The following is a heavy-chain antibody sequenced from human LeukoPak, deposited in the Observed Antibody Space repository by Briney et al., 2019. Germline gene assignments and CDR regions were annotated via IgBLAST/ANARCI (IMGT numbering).Heavy chain of an antibody. V-gene: IGHV3-48*01. CDR2: ISSSSGTR. CDR1: GFTFSSFS. J-gene: IGHJ6*04. Sequence: PGGSLRLSCAASGFTFSSFSMNWVRQAPGKGLQWVSYISSSSGTRYYADSVQGRFTISRDNAKLYLQMNSLRAEDTAVYYCARRSTIFGGYXXMDVWGKGTKVTVSS. CDR3: ARRSTIFGGYXXMDV. D-gene: IGHD3-3*01.